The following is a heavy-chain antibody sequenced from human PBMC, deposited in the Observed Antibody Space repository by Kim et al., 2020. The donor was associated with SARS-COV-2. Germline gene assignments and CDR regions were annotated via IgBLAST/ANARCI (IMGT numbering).Heavy chain of an antibody. CDR2: ISAYNGNT. J-gene: IGHJ4*02. CDR3: ARNAVEDCSGGSCLDHFDY. D-gene: IGHD2-15*01. Sequence: ASVKVSCKASGYTFTSYGISWVRQAPGQGLEWMGWISAYNGNTNYAQKLQGRVTMTTDTSTSTAYMELRSLSSDDTAVYYCARNAVEDCSGGSCLDHFDYWGQGTLVTVSS. CDR1: GYTFTSYG. V-gene: IGHV1-18*01.